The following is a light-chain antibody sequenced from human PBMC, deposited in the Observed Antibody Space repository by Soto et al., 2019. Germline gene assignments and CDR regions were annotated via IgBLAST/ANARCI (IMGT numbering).Light chain of an antibody. Sequence: QSALTQPRSVSGSPGQSVTISCTGTSSDVGGYNFVSWYQQHPGKAPKFMIYDVTKRPSGVPDRFSGSKSGNTASLTVSGLQAEDEADYYCSSYAGSNNRYVFGTGTKLTVL. J-gene: IGLJ1*01. CDR3: SSYAGSNNRYV. CDR2: DVT. CDR1: SSDVGGYNF. V-gene: IGLV2-11*01.